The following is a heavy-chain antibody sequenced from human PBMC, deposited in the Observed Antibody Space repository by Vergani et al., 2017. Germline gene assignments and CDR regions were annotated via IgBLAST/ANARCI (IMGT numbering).Heavy chain of an antibody. Sequence: EVQLVESGGGLVQPGGSLRLSCAASGFTFSSYWMSWVRQAPGKGLEWVANIKQDGSEKYYVDSVKGRFTISRDNAKNSLYLQMNSLRAEDTAVYYCATLAPGGNARYWGQGTLVTVSS. J-gene: IGHJ4*02. CDR1: GFTFSSYW. CDR3: ATLAPGGNARY. CDR2: IKQDGSEK. V-gene: IGHV3-7*05. D-gene: IGHD3-10*01.